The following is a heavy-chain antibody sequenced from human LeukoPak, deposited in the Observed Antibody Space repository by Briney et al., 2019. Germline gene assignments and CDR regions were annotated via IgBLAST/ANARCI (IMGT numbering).Heavy chain of an antibody. J-gene: IGHJ4*02. V-gene: IGHV1-8*02. CDR2: MNPNSGNT. CDR3: ARGNIVVQGFLIAY. D-gene: IGHD2-21*01. CDR1: GYTFTSYG. Sequence: ASVKVSCKASGYTFTSYGISWVRQATGQGLEWMGWMNPNSGNTGYAQKFQGRVTMTRNSSISTAYMELSSLRSEDTAVYYCARGNIVVQGFLIAYGGRGPLVTVPS.